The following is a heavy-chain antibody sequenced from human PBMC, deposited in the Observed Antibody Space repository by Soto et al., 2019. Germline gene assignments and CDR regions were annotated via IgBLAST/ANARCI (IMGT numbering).Heavy chain of an antibody. Sequence: QVHLVQSGAEVKKPGASVKVSCQGSGYAFTTYGITWVRQAPGQGLEWMGWISAHNGNTNYARKLQCRVTVTRDTSTSTAYMELRSLRYDDTAVYYCARGRYGDYWGQGALVTVSS. V-gene: IGHV1-18*01. CDR3: ARGRYGDY. J-gene: IGHJ4*02. CDR2: ISAHNGNT. CDR1: GYAFTTYG. D-gene: IGHD1-1*01.